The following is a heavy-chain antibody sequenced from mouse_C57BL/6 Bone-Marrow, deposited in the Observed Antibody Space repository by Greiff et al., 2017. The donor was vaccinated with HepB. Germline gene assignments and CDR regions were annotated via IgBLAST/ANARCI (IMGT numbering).Heavy chain of an antibody. CDR1: GFSLTSYG. D-gene: IGHD2-1*01. CDR3: AKQGIYGNYGGDYAMDY. V-gene: IGHV2-9*01. CDR2: IWGGGST. Sequence: QVQLKQSGPELVAPSQSLSITCTVSGFSLTSYGVDWVRQPPGKGLEWLGVIWGGGSTNYNSALMSRLSISKDNSKSQVFLKMNSLQTDDTAMYYCAKQGIYGNYGGDYAMDYWGQGTSVTVSS. J-gene: IGHJ4*01.